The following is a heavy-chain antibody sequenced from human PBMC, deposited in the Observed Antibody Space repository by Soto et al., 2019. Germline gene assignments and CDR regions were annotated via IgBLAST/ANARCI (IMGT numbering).Heavy chain of an antibody. V-gene: IGHV1-69*13. J-gene: IGHJ3*02. CDR1: GDTFSSYA. D-gene: IGHD3-10*01. CDR2: IIPIFGTA. Sequence: SVKVSCKASGDTFSSYAISWVRQAPGQGLEWMGGIIPIFGTANYAQKFQGRVTITADESTSTAYIELSRLRSDDTAVYYWARDVVGMVVWADAFDIWGQGTMVTVSS. CDR3: ARDVVGMVVWADAFDI.